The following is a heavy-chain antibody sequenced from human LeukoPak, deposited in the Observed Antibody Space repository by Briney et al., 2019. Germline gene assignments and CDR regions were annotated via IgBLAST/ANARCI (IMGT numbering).Heavy chain of an antibody. CDR1: GFTFSSYE. D-gene: IGHD3-22*01. J-gene: IGHJ4*02. V-gene: IGHV3-48*03. CDR3: ARDYYDSSGYYWYYFDY. CDR2: ISSSGRTK. Sequence: PGGSLRLSCAASGFTFSSYEMNWVRQAPGKGLEWVSYISSSGRTKYYADSVKGRFTISRYNAKNSLYLQMNSLRAEDTAVYYCARDYYDSSGYYWYYFDYWGQGTLVTVSS.